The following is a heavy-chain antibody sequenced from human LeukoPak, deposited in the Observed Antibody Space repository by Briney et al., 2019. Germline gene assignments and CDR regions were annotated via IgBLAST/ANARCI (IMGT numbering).Heavy chain of an antibody. D-gene: IGHD1-26*01. CDR1: GFTFSSYT. V-gene: IGHV3-48*02. CDR2: ISRSSGDK. J-gene: IGHJ4*02. Sequence: PGGSLRLSCAASGFTFSSYTMNWVRQAPGKGLEWISYISRSSGDKYYADSVKGRFTISRDNAKNSLFLQMSSLRDEDTAVYYCARVRGSYAVDYWGQGALVTVSS. CDR3: ARVRGSYAVDY.